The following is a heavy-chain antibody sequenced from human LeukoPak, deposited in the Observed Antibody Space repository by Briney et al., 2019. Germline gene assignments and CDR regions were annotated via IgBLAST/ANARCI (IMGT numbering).Heavy chain of an antibody. CDR1: GFTFDDYA. D-gene: IGHD2-2*01. CDR3: AKGLCSSTSCLFDY. Sequence: GGSLRLSCAASGFTFDDYAMHWVRQAPGKGLEWVSGISWNSGSIGYADSVKGRFTISRDNAKNSLYLRMNSLRAEDTALYYCAKGLCSSTSCLFDYWGQGTLVTVSS. V-gene: IGHV3-9*01. J-gene: IGHJ4*02. CDR2: ISWNSGSI.